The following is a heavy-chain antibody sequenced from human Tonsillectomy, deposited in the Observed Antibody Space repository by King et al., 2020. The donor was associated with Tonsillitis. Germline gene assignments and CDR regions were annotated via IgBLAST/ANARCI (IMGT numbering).Heavy chain of an antibody. CDR2: IYYTGST. D-gene: IGHD3-22*01. J-gene: IGHJ2*01. CDR3: VRGDDYYDSSGPEAYWYFDL. Sequence: VQLQESGPGLVKPSQTLSLTCAVSGGSISSGGYSWTWIRQPPGKGLEWIGYIYYTGSTYYNPSLRSRVTISADTYKNQFSLKLSSVTAADTAVYYCVRGDDYYDSSGPEAYWYFDLWGRGTLVTVSS. CDR1: GGSISSGGYS. V-gene: IGHV4-30-4*07.